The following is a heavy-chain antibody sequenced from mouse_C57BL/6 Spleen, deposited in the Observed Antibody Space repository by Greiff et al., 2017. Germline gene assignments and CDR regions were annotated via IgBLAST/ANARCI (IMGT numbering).Heavy chain of an antibody. CDR3: AREDSWFAY. Sequence: VKLVESGGGLVKPGGSLKLSCAASGFTFSDYGMHWVRQAPEKGLEWVAYISSGSSTIYYAATVKGRFTISRDNAKNTLFLQMTSLRSEDTAMYYCAREDSWFAYWGQGTLVTVSA. CDR2: ISSGSSTI. V-gene: IGHV5-17*01. CDR1: GFTFSDYG. J-gene: IGHJ3*01.